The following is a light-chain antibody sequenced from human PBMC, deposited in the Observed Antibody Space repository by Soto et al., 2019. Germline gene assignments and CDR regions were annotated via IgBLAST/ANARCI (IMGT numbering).Light chain of an antibody. V-gene: IGKV1-9*01. CDR1: QGISGY. CDR2: GAS. CDR3: QQLNSYPRMYT. J-gene: IGKJ2*01. Sequence: DLQLTQSPSFLSASVGDRVTITCRASQGISGYLAWYQQKPGKAPKLLIYGASTLQSGVPSRFSGSGSGTEFTLTSSSLQPEEFATYFCQQLNSYPRMYTLGQGTKLEIK.